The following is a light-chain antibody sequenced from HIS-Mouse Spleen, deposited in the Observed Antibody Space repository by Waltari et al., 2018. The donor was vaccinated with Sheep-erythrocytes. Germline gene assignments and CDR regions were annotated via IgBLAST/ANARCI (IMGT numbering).Light chain of an antibody. J-gene: IGLJ2*01. CDR3: NSRDSSGNHVV. CDR2: GKN. CDR1: RLRSYY. Sequence: SSELTQDPAVSVALGQPVRITCQGDRLRSYYASWYQHKPGQAPVLVIYGKNNRPSGIPDRFSGSSSGNTASLTITGAQAEDEADYYCNSRDSSGNHVVFGGGTKLTVL. V-gene: IGLV3-19*01.